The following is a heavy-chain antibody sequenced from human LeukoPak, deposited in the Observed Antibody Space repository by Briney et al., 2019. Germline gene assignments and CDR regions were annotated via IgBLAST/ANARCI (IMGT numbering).Heavy chain of an antibody. CDR2: ISGSGDNT. V-gene: IGHV3-23*01. Sequence: GGSLRLSCAASGFPFSSYAMSWVRQAPGKGLEWVSGISGSGDNTYYADSVKGRFTISRDNSKNTLYLQMNSLRAEDTAVYYCARGNYYGQDYWGQGTLVTVSS. CDR3: ARGNYYGQDY. J-gene: IGHJ4*02. D-gene: IGHD3-10*01. CDR1: GFPFSSYA.